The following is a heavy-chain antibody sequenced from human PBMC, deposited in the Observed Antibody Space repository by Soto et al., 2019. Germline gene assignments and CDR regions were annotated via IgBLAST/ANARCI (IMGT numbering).Heavy chain of an antibody. V-gene: IGHV1-8*01. CDR2: MNPNSGNT. CDR1: GYTFTSYD. Sequence: QVQLVQSGAEVKKPGASVKVSCKASGYTFTSYDINWVRQATGQGLEWMGWMNPNSGNTGYAQKFQGRVTMTRNTSISTAYMELSSLRSEDTAVYYCARGRPITIFGVVIPDPAMDVWGQGTTVTVSS. CDR3: ARGRPITIFGVVIPDPAMDV. J-gene: IGHJ6*02. D-gene: IGHD3-3*01.